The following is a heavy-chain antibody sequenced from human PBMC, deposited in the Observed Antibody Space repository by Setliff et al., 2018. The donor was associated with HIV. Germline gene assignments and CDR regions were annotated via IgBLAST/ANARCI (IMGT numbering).Heavy chain of an antibody. CDR3: AREGADSGSGSCDY. V-gene: IGHV4-34*01. CDR2: SYHSGST. J-gene: IGHJ4*02. D-gene: IGHD3-10*01. CDR1: SGSFSTYY. Sequence: PSETLSLTCAVYSGSFSTYYWTWIRQPPGKGLEWIGSSYHSGSTYYNPSLKSRVTISVDTSKNQFSLKLTSVTAADTAVYYCAREGADSGSGSCDYWGQGTLVTVSS.